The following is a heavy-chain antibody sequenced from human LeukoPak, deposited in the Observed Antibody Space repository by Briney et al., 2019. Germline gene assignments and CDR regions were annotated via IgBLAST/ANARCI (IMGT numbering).Heavy chain of an antibody. J-gene: IGHJ4*02. CDR1: GGSFSGYY. CDR3: ARGSRVDY. V-gene: IGHV4-34*01. CDR2: INHSGST. Sequence: SETLSLTCAVYGGSFSGYYWSWIRQPPGKGLEWIGEINHSGSTNYNPSLKSRVTISVDTSKNQFSLKLSPVTAADTAVYYCARGSRVDYWGQGTLVTVSS.